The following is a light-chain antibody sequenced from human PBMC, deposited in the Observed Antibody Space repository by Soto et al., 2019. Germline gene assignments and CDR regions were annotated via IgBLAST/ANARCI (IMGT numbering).Light chain of an antibody. CDR2: AAS. J-gene: IGKJ2*01. CDR3: QQSYSTLLYN. Sequence: DIQMTQSPSSLSASVGDRVTITCRASQSISNYLNWYQQRPGKAPKLLIYAASSLQSGVPSRFSGSGSGTDFTITISSLQPEDFANYYCQQSYSTLLYNFGQGTKLEIK. V-gene: IGKV1-39*01. CDR1: QSISNY.